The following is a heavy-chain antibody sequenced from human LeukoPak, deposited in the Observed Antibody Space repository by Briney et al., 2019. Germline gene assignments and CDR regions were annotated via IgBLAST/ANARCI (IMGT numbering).Heavy chain of an antibody. CDR3: AISDSFDPFDAFDI. CDR1: GFTFSSYA. J-gene: IGHJ3*02. V-gene: IGHV3-23*01. Sequence: GGYLRLSRAASGFTFSSYAMSWVRQAPGKGLEWVSAISGSGGSTYYADSVKGRFTISRDNSKHRLYLQMNSRRADDTAVYYCAISDSFDPFDAFDIWGQGTMVTVSS. CDR2: ISGSGGST. D-gene: IGHD2-21*02.